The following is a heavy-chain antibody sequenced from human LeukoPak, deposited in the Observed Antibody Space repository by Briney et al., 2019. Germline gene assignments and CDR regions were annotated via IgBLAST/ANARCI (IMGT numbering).Heavy chain of an antibody. CDR3: ARAVHYYDSSGAAFDL. CDR2: IYSGGST. D-gene: IGHD3-22*01. J-gene: IGHJ3*01. Sequence: PGGSLRLSCAASGFTVSSNYMSWARQAPGKGLEWVSVIYSGGSTYYADSVKGRFTISRDNSKNTLYLQMNSLRAEDTAVYYCARAVHYYDSSGAAFDLWGQGTMVTVSS. CDR1: GFTVSSNY. V-gene: IGHV3-66*01.